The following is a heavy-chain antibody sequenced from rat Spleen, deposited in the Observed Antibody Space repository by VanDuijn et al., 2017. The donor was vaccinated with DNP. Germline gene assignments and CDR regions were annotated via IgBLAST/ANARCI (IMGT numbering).Heavy chain of an antibody. D-gene: IGHD5-1*01. Sequence: EVQLVESGGGLVQPGRSLKLSCAASGFTFSDYNMAWVRQAPKKGLEWVATIIYDGSRTYYRDSVKGRFTISRDNAKSTLYLQMDSLRSEDTATYYCATRQTGSSAYWYFDFWGPGTMVTVSS. J-gene: IGHJ1*01. V-gene: IGHV5S10*01. CDR2: IIYDGSRT. CDR1: GFTFSDYN. CDR3: ATRQTGSSAYWYFDF.